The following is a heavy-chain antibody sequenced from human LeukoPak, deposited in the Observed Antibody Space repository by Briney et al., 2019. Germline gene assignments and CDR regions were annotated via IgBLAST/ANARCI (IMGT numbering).Heavy chain of an antibody. J-gene: IGHJ4*02. CDR1: GFTFSSHV. D-gene: IGHD6-19*01. V-gene: IGHV3-30-3*01. Sequence: GGSLRLSCAASGFTFSSHVMHWVRQAPGKGLEWVAVISYDGSNKYYADSVKGRFTISRDNSKNTLYLQMNSLRAEDTAVYYCARDSHSSGWYDFSFDYWGQGTLVTVSS. CDR3: ARDSHSSGWYDFSFDY. CDR2: ISYDGSNK.